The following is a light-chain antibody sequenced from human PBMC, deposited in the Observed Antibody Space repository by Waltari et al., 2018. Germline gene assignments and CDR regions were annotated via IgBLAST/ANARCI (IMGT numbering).Light chain of an antibody. J-gene: IGLJ3*02. CDR3: AAWDDNLSGLV. CDR2: KNN. Sequence: QSVLTQPPSASGTPGQKVTISCNGSSSNIGSNYVYWYQQFPGTAPKLLIFKNNQRPSGVPDRFSGSKSGTSASLAINGLRSEDEADYYCAAWDDNLSGLVLGGGTKVTVL. V-gene: IGLV1-47*01. CDR1: SSNIGSNY.